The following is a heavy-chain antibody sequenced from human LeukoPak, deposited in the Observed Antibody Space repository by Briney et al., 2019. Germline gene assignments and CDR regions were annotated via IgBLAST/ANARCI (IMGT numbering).Heavy chain of an antibody. Sequence: GGSLRLSCAASGFTLSTYWMHWVRQAPGKGLVWVSRINSDGSSTSYADSVKGRFTISRDNAKNTLYLQMNSLRAEDTAVYYCARVTSVTGAIFDYWGQGTLVTVSS. CDR3: ARVTSVTGAIFDY. D-gene: IGHD1-7*01. J-gene: IGHJ4*02. V-gene: IGHV3-74*01. CDR2: INSDGSST. CDR1: GFTLSTYW.